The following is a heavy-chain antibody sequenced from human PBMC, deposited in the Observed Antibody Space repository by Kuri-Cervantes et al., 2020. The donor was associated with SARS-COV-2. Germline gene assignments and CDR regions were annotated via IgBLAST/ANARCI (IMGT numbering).Heavy chain of an antibody. CDR1: GFTFSSYG. CDR2: IWYDGSNK. Sequence: GESLKISCAASGFTFSSYGMHWVRQAPGKGLEWVAVIWYDGSNKYYADSVKGRFTISRDNSKNTLYLQMNSLRAEATAVYYCARDLVVSSGWDYYMDVWGKGTTVTVSS. CDR3: ARDLVVSSGWDYYMDV. D-gene: IGHD6-19*01. J-gene: IGHJ6*03. V-gene: IGHV3-33*01.